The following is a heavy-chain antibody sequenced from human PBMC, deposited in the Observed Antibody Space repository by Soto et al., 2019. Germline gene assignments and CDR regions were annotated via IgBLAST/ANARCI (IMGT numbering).Heavy chain of an antibody. Sequence: GGSLRLSCTASGFTFSASALHWVRQAPEKGLEWVGRVRSSANNYATEYAASVRGRFTIFRDDSMNTAFLQMNSLKTEDTALYYCAGLSGDFVSDFQYWGQGTLVTVSS. V-gene: IGHV3-73*01. D-gene: IGHD4-17*01. CDR1: GFTFSASA. CDR3: AGLSGDFVSDFQY. J-gene: IGHJ4*02. CDR2: VRSSANNYAT.